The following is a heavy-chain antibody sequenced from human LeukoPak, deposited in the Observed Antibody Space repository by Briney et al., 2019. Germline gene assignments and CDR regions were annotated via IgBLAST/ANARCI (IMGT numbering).Heavy chain of an antibody. V-gene: IGHV3-23*01. J-gene: IGHJ4*02. CDR1: GFTFSTYA. CDR2: ISDNARST. Sequence: GGSLRLSCAASGFTFSTYAMGWVRQAPGKGPEWVSSISDNARSTYYADSVKGRFTISRDNSKNTLYLQMNSLRAEDTAVYYCAKDQFYGSGSPSDYWGQGTLVTVSS. D-gene: IGHD3-10*01. CDR3: AKDQFYGSGSPSDY.